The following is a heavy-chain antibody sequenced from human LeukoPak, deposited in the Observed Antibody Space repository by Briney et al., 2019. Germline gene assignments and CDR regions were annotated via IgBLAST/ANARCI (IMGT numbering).Heavy chain of an antibody. CDR3: ARNSSYYNTGGFDY. D-gene: IGHD3-10*01. V-gene: IGHV4-39*01. CDR2: IYYSGST. CDR1: GASIRGSSYY. Sequence: SETLSLTCTVSGASIRGSSYYWAWIRQTPGKGLEWIGSIYYSGSTHYTPSLKSRPTMSVDTSKDQFSLRVSSVTAADTAVYYCARNSSYYNTGGFDYWGQGILVTVSS. J-gene: IGHJ4*02.